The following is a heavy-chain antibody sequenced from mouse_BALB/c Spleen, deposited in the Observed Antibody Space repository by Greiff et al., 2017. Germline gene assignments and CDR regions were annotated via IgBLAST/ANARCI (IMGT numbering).Heavy chain of an antibody. CDR2: ISSGSSTI. CDR1: GFTFSSFG. J-gene: IGHJ4*01. Sequence: EVQLVESGGGLVQPGGSRKLSCAASGFTFSSFGMHWVRQAPEKGLEWVAYISSGSSTIYYTDTVKGRFTISRDNPKNTLFLQMTSLRSEDTAMYYCERGWLPPMDYWGQGTSVTVSS. D-gene: IGHD2-3*01. CDR3: ERGWLPPMDY. V-gene: IGHV5-17*02.